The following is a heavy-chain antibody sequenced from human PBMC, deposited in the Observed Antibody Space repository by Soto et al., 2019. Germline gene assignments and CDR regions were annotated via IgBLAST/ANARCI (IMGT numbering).Heavy chain of an antibody. CDR2: ISSSSSTI. Sequence: GGSLRLSCAASGFTFSSYSMNWVRQAPGKGLEWVSYISSSSSTIYYAGSVKGRFTISRDNAKNSLYLQMNSLRAKDTAVYYCARDPPELELRPNFDYWGQGTLVTVSS. CDR1: GFTFSSYS. CDR3: ARDPPELELRPNFDY. V-gene: IGHV3-48*01. D-gene: IGHD1-7*01. J-gene: IGHJ4*02.